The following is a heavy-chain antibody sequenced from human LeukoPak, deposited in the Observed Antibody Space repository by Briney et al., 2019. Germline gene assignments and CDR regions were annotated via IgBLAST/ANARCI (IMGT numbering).Heavy chain of an antibody. D-gene: IGHD6-19*01. J-gene: IGHJ4*02. CDR3: ARVRLGSGWSLFDF. CDR2: IYGGVNT. Sequence: GGSLRLSCAASGFTVSTNYMSWVRQAPGKGLEWVSVIYGGVNTVYADSVQGRFTISRDNSKNTLYLQMNSLRAEDTAVYYCARVRLGSGWSLFDFWGQGTLVTVSS. V-gene: IGHV3-66*01. CDR1: GFTVSTNY.